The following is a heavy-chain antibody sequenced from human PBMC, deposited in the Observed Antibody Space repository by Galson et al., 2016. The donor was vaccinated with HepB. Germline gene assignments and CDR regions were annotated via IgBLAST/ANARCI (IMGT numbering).Heavy chain of an antibody. J-gene: IGHJ4*02. D-gene: IGHD3-3*01. Sequence: TLSLTCAVSGVSITSGGFSWNWLRQPPGKGLEWIGYIYQGETAYYTPSLRSRVTMALHRTNNLFSLKLSSVTAPDTAVYYCARGTYDFWSGFSPTDYYFDYWGQGALVAVSS. CDR2: IYQGETA. CDR3: ARGTYDFWSGFSPTDYYFDY. CDR1: GVSITSGGFS. V-gene: IGHV4-30-2*01.